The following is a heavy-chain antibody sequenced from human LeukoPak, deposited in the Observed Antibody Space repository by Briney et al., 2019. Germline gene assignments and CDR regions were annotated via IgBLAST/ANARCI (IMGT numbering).Heavy chain of an antibody. J-gene: IGHJ4*02. V-gene: IGHV4-31*03. D-gene: IGHD1-1*01. CDR3: AKSEGTGYYFDY. CDR2: IYYSGST. Sequence: SETLSFTCTVSGGSISSGGYYWSWIRQHPGKGLEWIGYIYYSGSTYYNPSLKSRVTISVDTSKNQFSLKLSSVTVADTAVYYCAKSEGTGYYFDYWGQGTLVTVSS. CDR1: GGSISSGGYY.